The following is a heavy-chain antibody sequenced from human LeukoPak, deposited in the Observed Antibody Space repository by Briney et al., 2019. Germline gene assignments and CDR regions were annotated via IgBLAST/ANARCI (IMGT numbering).Heavy chain of an antibody. D-gene: IGHD6-13*01. Sequence: SQTLSLTCTVPGGSISSGGYYWSWIRQHPGKGLEWIGYIYYSGSTYYNPSLKSRVTISVDTSKNQFSLKLSSVTAADTAVYYCARVNSYWYSSSWGGPNWFDPWGQGTLVTASS. CDR1: GGSISSGGYY. CDR2: IYYSGST. CDR3: ARVNSYWYSSSWGGPNWFDP. J-gene: IGHJ5*02. V-gene: IGHV4-31*03.